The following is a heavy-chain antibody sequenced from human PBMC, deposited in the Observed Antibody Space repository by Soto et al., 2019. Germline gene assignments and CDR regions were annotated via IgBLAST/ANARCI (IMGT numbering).Heavy chain of an antibody. CDR1: GGSISSSSYY. J-gene: IGHJ6*02. D-gene: IGHD6-25*01. CDR3: ASDQRGSNKYYGMDV. V-gene: IGHV4-39*07. Sequence: SETLSLTCTVSGGSISSSSYYWGWIRQPPGQGLEWIGSIYYSGSTYYNPSLKSRVTISVDPSKTQFSLNRSSVTAPDTAVKYCASDQRGSNKYYGMDVGGQGTTVTVSS. CDR2: IYYSGST.